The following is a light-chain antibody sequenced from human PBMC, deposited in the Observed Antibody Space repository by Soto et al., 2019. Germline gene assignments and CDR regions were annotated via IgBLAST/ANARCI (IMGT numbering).Light chain of an antibody. V-gene: IGLV2-14*01. CDR1: GSDVGGYNY. CDR3: SSYPSSSTRV. Sequence: QSALTQPASVAGSPGQAITISCSGTGSDVGGYNYVSWYQQHPGKAPKLMIYEVSNRPSGVSNRFSGSKSGNTASLTISGLQAEDEADYYCSSYPSSSTRVFGGGTKLTV. CDR2: EVS. J-gene: IGLJ3*02.